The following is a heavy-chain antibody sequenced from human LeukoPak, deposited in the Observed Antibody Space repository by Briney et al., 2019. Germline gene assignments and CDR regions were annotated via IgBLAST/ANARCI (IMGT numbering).Heavy chain of an antibody. Sequence: GGSLRLSCAASGFSLSTYSMNWVRQAPGKGLEWVSSISSSSSTIYYADSVKGRFTISRDNAKNSVYLQMNSLTTEDTAVYHCAAGGDYYYHMDVWGKGTTVAVSS. J-gene: IGHJ6*03. CDR3: AAGGDYYYHMDV. V-gene: IGHV3-48*04. CDR1: GFSLSTYS. D-gene: IGHD3-10*01. CDR2: ISSSSSTI.